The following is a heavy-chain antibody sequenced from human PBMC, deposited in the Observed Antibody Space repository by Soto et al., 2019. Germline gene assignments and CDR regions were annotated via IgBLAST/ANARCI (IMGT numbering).Heavy chain of an antibody. CDR3: AKTPEDTAMAYYYYGMDV. CDR2: ISYDGSNK. CDR1: GFTFSSYG. V-gene: IGHV3-30*18. Sequence: QVQLVESGGGVVQPGRSLRLSCAASGFTFSSYGMHWVRQAPDKGLEWVAVISYDGSNKYYADSVKGRFTISRDNSKNTLYLQMNSLRAEDTAVYYCAKTPEDTAMAYYYYGMDVWGQGTTVTVSS. D-gene: IGHD5-18*01. J-gene: IGHJ6*02.